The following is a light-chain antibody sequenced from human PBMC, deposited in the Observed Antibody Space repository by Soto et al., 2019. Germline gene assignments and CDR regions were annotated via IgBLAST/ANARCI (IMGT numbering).Light chain of an antibody. J-gene: IGKJ3*01. CDR3: QYGRSPLFT. Sequence: EIVLMQSPGTLSLSPGERATLSCRASQSVSSSNLAWYQQTPGQAPRLLIYGASSRATGIPDRFSGSGSGTDFTLTISRLEPEDFAVYYCQYGRSPLFTFGPGTTVDIK. V-gene: IGKV3-20*01. CDR1: QSVSSSN. CDR2: GAS.